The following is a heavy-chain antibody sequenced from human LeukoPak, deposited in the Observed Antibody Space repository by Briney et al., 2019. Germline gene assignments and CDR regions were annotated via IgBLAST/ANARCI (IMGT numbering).Heavy chain of an antibody. V-gene: IGHV4-34*01. D-gene: IGHD2-2*01. CDR1: YGSVSGYY. Sequence: PSETLSLTCAVYYGSVSGYYWSWIRQPPGKGLEWSGEINHSGSTNYNPSLESRVTISVDTSKNQFSLRLNSVTAADTAVYYCARHAPVEPPARAFDDWGHGNLVAVSS. CDR2: INHSGST. J-gene: IGHJ4*01. CDR3: ARHAPVEPPARAFDD.